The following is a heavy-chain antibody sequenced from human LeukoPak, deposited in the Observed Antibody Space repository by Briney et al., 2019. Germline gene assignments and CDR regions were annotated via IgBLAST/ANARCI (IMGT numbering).Heavy chain of an antibody. CDR1: GYTFSSYW. CDR3: ARQNDFRLDY. J-gene: IGHJ4*02. Sequence: PGESLRISCKGSGYTFSSYWIGWVRQMPGKGLEWMGIIYPGDSDTRYSPSLQGQVTISVDTSIGTAYLQWSSPKASDTAIYYCARQNDFRLDYWGQGTLVTVSS. V-gene: IGHV5-51*01. D-gene: IGHD3-3*01. CDR2: IYPGDSDT.